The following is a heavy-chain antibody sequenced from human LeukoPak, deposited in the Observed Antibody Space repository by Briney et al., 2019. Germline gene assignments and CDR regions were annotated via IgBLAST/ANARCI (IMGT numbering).Heavy chain of an antibody. CDR2: IKQDGSEK. Sequence: PGGSLRLSCAASGFTFSSYWMSWVRQAPGKRLEWVANIKQDGSEKYYVDSVKGRFTISRDNAKNSLYLQMNSLRAEDTAVYYCARAQERPMVRGVIPDYWGQGTLVTVSS. D-gene: IGHD3-10*01. CDR3: ARAQERPMVRGVIPDY. J-gene: IGHJ4*02. V-gene: IGHV3-7*01. CDR1: GFTFSSYW.